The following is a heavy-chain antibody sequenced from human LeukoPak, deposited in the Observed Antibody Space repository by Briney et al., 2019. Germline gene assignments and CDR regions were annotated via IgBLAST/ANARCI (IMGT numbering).Heavy chain of an antibody. CDR3: AKGRYCSGASCYMGDWFDP. CDR2: IRFDATNQ. V-gene: IGHV3-30*02. J-gene: IGHJ5*02. D-gene: IGHD2-15*01. CDR1: EFTFNNYW. Sequence: GGSLRLSCVASEFTFNNYWMHWVRQAPGKGLEWVAFIRFDATNQYCGGPVKGRFTISRDNSKNTLYVQMNRLRTEDTAVYYCAKGRYCSGASCYMGDWFDPWGQGTLVSVSS.